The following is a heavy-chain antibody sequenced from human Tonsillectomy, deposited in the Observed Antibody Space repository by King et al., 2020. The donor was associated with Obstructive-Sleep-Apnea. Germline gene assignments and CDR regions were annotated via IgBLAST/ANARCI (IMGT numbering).Heavy chain of an antibody. CDR3: ARAWRNHYCSSTNCDTPLV. V-gene: IGHV3-33*01. Sequence: QLVQSGGGVVQPGRSLRLSCATSGFTFNRFGMHWVRQAPGKGLEWVAVIWNDGSNKYYADSVKGRFTISRDNSKNTQYLQLNSLTAEDTAVYYWARAWRNHYCSSTNCDTPLVWGQGTLVTVSS. D-gene: IGHD2-2*02. CDR1: GFTFNRFG. CDR2: IWNDGSNK. J-gene: IGHJ4*02.